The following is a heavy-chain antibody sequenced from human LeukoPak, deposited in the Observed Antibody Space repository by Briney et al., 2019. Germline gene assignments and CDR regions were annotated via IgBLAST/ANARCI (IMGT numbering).Heavy chain of an antibody. J-gene: IGHJ3*02. CDR3: ATEPITYYDSSGYDAFDI. V-gene: IGHV1-18*01. CDR2: ISAYNGNT. Sequence: ASVKVSCKASGYTFTSYGISWVRQAPGQGLEWMGWISAYNGNTNYAQKLQGRVTMTTDTSTSTAYMELRSLRSDDTAVYYCATEPITYYDSSGYDAFDIWGQGTMVTVSS. D-gene: IGHD3-22*01. CDR1: GYTFTSYG.